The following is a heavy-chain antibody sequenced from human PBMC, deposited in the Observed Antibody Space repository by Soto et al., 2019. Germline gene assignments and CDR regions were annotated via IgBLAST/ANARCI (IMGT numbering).Heavy chain of an antibody. D-gene: IGHD3-3*01. V-gene: IGHV3-74*01. CDR1: VFTFSSYS. Sequence: GWSLRLSCAPSVFTFSSYSMHWFRQAPFKGLVWVSRINSDGSSTSYADSEKGRFTISRDNAKNTLYLQMNSLRAEDTAVYYCASLYYDFWSGYLSYGMDVWGQGTTVTDSS. CDR3: ASLYYDFWSGYLSYGMDV. CDR2: INSDGSST. J-gene: IGHJ6*02.